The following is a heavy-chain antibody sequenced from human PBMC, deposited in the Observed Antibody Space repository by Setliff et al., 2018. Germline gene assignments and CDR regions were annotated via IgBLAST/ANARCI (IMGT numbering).Heavy chain of an antibody. CDR2: INPHSGGT. D-gene: IGHD3-3*01. CDR3: ARDRYYNSWSGTSITAPHDAFDI. Sequence: ASVKVSCKASGYTFTGYYMHWVRQAPGQGLEWMGWINPHSGGTNFPQTFQGRVTMTRDTSTSTVYMEVSSLRSEDTAVYYCARDRYYNSWSGTSITAPHDAFDIWGQGTMVTVSS. V-gene: IGHV1-2*02. CDR1: GYTFTGYY. J-gene: IGHJ3*02.